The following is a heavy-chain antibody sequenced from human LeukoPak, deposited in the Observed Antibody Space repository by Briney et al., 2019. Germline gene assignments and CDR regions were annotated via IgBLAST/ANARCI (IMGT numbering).Heavy chain of an antibody. D-gene: IGHD3-10*02. CDR3: AELGITMIGGV. CDR1: GFTFCIYE. V-gene: IGHV3-48*03. J-gene: IGHJ6*04. CDR2: ISSSGSNI. Sequence: GGSLRLSCAASGFTFCIYEMNWVRQAPGKGLEWVSYISSSGSNIYYAASVKGRFTISRDNAKNSLYLQMNSLRAEDTAVYYCAELGITMIGGVWGKGTTVTISS.